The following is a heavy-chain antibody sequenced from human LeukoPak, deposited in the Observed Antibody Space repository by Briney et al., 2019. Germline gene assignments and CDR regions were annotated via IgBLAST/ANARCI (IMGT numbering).Heavy chain of an antibody. D-gene: IGHD4-17*01. CDR2: IYYSGST. Sequence: SETLSLTCTVSGGSITSYYWSWIWQPPGKGLEWIGYIYYSGSTNYNPSLKSRVTISVDTSKNQFSLKLSSVTAADTAVYYCARHVSVYGDYAYYLDYWRQGSLVTVSS. J-gene: IGHJ4*02. CDR3: ARHVSVYGDYAYYLDY. V-gene: IGHV4-59*08. CDR1: GGSITSYY.